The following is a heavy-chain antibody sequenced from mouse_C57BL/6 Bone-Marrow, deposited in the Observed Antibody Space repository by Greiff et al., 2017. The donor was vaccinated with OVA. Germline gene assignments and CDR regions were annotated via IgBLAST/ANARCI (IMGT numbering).Heavy chain of an antibody. CDR2: ISDGGSYT. D-gene: IGHD1-1*01. J-gene: IGHJ1*03. Sequence: EVQLQESGGGLVKPGGSLKLSCAASGFTFSSYAMSWVRQTPEKRLEWVATISDGGSYTYYPDNVKGRFTISRDNAKNNLYLQMSHLKSADTAMYYCARDRSYGSSYLWYFDVWGTGTTVTVSS. CDR3: ARDRSYGSSYLWYFDV. CDR1: GFTFSSYA. V-gene: IGHV5-4*01.